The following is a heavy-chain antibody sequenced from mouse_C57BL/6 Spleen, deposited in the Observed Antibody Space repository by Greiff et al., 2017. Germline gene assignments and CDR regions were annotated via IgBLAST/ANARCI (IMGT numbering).Heavy chain of an antibody. Sequence: DVKLQESVAELVRPGASVKLSCTASGFNIKNTYMHWVKQRPEQGLEGIGRIDPANGNTKYAPKFQGKATITADTSSNTAYLQLSSLTSEDTAIYYCAHLLLRSFMDYWGQGTSVTVSS. CDR2: IDPANGNT. CDR3: AHLLLRSFMDY. D-gene: IGHD1-1*01. J-gene: IGHJ4*01. V-gene: IGHV14-3*01. CDR1: GFNIKNTY.